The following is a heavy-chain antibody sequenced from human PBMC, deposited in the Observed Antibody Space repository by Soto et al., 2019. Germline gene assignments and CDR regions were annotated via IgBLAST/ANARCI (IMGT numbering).Heavy chain of an antibody. J-gene: IGHJ2*01. CDR2: VSVYGGST. CDR1: DFSFSDFA. Sequence: DVQLLESGGDLVQPGESLRLSCAASDFSFSDFAMSWVRQTPKKGLEWVSAVSVYGGSTHYSDAVKGRFTISRDNSRDTLFLQMNSLRAEDTSLYYCARRPAGDSHWYFDLWGRGTLVTVSS. CDR3: ARRPAGDSHWYFDL. V-gene: IGHV3-23*01. D-gene: IGHD2-21*01.